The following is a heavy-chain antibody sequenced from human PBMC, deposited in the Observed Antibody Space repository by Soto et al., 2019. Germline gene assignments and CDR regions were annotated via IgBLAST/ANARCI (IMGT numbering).Heavy chain of an antibody. Sequence: QVQLVESGGGVVQPGRSLRLSCAASGFTFSSYGMHWVRQAPGKGLEWVAVISYDGSNKYYADSVKGRFTISRDNSKNTLYLPMNSLRAEDTAVYYCAKDGDRYNWNHLDSWGQGTLVTVSS. V-gene: IGHV3-30*18. CDR1: GFTFSSYG. D-gene: IGHD1-20*01. CDR2: ISYDGSNK. J-gene: IGHJ4*02. CDR3: AKDGDRYNWNHLDS.